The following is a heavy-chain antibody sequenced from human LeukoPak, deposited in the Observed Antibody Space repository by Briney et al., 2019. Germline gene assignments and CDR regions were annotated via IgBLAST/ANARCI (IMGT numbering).Heavy chain of an antibody. V-gene: IGHV4-38-2*01. CDR3: ARTVDTVATADAFDI. Sequence: SETLSLTCAVSGYSISSGYYWGWIRQPPGKGLEWIGTIYHRGSTYYNPSLKSRVTISIDTSKNQFSLKLSSVTAADTAVYYCARTVDTVATADAFDIWGQGTMVTVSS. J-gene: IGHJ3*02. CDR1: GYSISSGYY. D-gene: IGHD5-12*01. CDR2: IYHRGST.